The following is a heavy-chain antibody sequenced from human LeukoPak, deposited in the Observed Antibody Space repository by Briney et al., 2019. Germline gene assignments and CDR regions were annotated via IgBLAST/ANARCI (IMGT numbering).Heavy chain of an antibody. CDR2: IYYSGST. Sequence: SETLSLTCTVSGGSISSYYWSWIRQPPGKGLEWMGYIYYSGSTNYNPSLKSRVTISVDTSKNQFSLKLSSVPAADTAVYYCARWYSSSWYYFDYWGQGTLVTVSS. CDR1: GGSISSYY. J-gene: IGHJ4*02. V-gene: IGHV4-59*01. D-gene: IGHD6-13*01. CDR3: ARWYSSSWYYFDY.